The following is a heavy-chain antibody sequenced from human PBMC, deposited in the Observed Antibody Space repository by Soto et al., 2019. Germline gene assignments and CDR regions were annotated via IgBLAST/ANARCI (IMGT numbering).Heavy chain of an antibody. J-gene: IGHJ4*02. V-gene: IGHV3-30*18. Sequence: PGGSLRLSCAASGFTFSNYGIHWVRQAPGKGLEWVAFISDDGRNKYYADSVKGRFTISRDNSKNTVFLQMNSLRAEDTAVYYCAKDRNFNWNDLSYYFDYWGQGTLVTVYS. CDR2: ISDDGRNK. CDR3: AKDRNFNWNDLSYYFDY. CDR1: GFTFSNYG. D-gene: IGHD1-20*01.